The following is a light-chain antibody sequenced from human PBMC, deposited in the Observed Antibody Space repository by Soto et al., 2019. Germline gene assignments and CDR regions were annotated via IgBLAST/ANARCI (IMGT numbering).Light chain of an antibody. J-gene: IGKJ1*01. Sequence: DIQLTQSPSSLSASIGDRVTIPCRASQSISNSLNWYQQRPGKAPNLLIYAASNLHSGVPSRFSGSGSGTDFTLTISSLQPEDFATYFCQQSYSTPTWTFGQGTKVDIK. CDR3: QQSYSTPTWT. CDR2: AAS. CDR1: QSISNS. V-gene: IGKV1-39*01.